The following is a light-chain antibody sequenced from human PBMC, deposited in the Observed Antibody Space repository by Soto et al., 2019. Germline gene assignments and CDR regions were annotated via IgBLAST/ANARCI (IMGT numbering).Light chain of an antibody. CDR1: SSDVGGYNH. J-gene: IGLJ1*01. Sequence: QSALTQPASVSGSPGQSITISCTGTSSDVGGYNHVSWYQQHPGKAPKLMIYEVSNRPSGISNRFSGSKSGNTASLTISGLQAEDEADYYCSSYTSSSTDVFGTGTKLTVL. CDR2: EVS. CDR3: SSYTSSSTDV. V-gene: IGLV2-14*01.